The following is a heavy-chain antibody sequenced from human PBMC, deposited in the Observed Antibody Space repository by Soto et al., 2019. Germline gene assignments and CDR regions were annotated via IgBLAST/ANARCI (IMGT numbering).Heavy chain of an antibody. CDR1: GGSISSTDHY. CDR3: ARLVFHCLRGSCDDYSFYGLDV. D-gene: IGHD2-15*01. J-gene: IGHJ6*02. Sequence: SGSRALTCAVSGGSISSTDHYWGWVRQPPGKGLEWLGSIYFAGSTFHNPALKSRATISVDTSRNQFSLRLTTVTASDTAVYYCARLVFHCLRGSCDDYSFYGLDVWGQGTTVTVSS. V-gene: IGHV4-39*01. CDR2: IYFAGST.